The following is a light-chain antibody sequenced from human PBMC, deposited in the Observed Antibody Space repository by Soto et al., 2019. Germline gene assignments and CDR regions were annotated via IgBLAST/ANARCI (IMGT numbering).Light chain of an antibody. J-gene: IGLJ3*02. V-gene: IGLV2-14*03. Sequence: QSALTQPASVSGSPGQSITISCTGTNSDVGAYSYVSWYQQYPGKAPKLLIYDVGARPSGVPDRFSGSKSGTSASLAISGLRSEDEADYYCAAWDDSLSGPVFGGGTKLTVL. CDR2: DVG. CDR1: NSDVGAYSY. CDR3: AAWDDSLSGPV.